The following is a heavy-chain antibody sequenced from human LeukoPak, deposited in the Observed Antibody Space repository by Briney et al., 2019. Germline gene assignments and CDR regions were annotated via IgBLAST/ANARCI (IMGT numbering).Heavy chain of an antibody. V-gene: IGHV5-51*01. CDR2: IYAGDSDT. D-gene: IGHD6-13*01. CDR3: ARRFGYRSSWSDYWYFDL. J-gene: IGHJ2*01. Sequence: GESLKISRKGSGYSFTSYWIGWVRQMPGKGLEWMGIIYAGDSDTRYSPSFQGQVTISADKSISTAYLQWSSLKASDTAMYYCARRFGYRSSWSDYWYFDLWGRGTLVTVSS. CDR1: GYSFTSYW.